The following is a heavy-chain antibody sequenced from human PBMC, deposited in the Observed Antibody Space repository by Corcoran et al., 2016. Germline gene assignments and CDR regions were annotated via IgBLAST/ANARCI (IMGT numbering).Heavy chain of an antibody. J-gene: IGHJ4*02. V-gene: IGHV1-2*02. D-gene: IGHD4-17*01. Sequence: QVQLVQSGAEVKKPGASVKVSCKASGYTFTGYYMHWVRQAPGQGLEWMGWINPNSGGTNYAQKFQGRVPMTRDTSISTAYMELSRLRSDDTVVDDCARMDYGDDPAAGEGWGQGTLVSVSA. CDR3: ARMDYGDDPAAGEG. CDR2: INPNSGGT. CDR1: GYTFTGYY.